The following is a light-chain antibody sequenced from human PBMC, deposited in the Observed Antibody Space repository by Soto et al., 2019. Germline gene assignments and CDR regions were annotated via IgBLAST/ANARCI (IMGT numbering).Light chain of an antibody. CDR3: LQGTYWPHT. V-gene: IGKV2-30*01. CDR2: KVS. CDR1: ESVRYRDGNYY. J-gene: IGKJ2*01. Sequence: DVVMTQSPLSLPVTLGQSASVSCRASESVRYRDGNYYLSWCQQRPGQSPRRLIYKVSNRASGVPDRFSGSGSDTDFTLKISRVEAEDVGVYYCLQGTYWPHTFGQGTQLEIK.